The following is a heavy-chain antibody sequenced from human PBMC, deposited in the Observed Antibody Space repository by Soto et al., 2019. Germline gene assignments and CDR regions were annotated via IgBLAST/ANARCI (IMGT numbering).Heavy chain of an antibody. CDR2: ISGSGGST. D-gene: IGHD3-16*02. J-gene: IGHJ3*02. Sequence: GGSLRLSCAASGFTFSSYAMSWVRQAPGKGLEWVSAISGSGGSTYYADSVKGRFTISRDNSKNTLYLQMNSLRAEDTDVYYCAKESRDSYDYVWGSYRDAFDIWGQGTMVTVSS. CDR3: AKESRDSYDYVWGSYRDAFDI. V-gene: IGHV3-23*01. CDR1: GFTFSSYA.